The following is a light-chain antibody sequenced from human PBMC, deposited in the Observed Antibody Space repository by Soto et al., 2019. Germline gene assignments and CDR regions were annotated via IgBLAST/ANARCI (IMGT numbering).Light chain of an antibody. V-gene: IGLV3-1*01. Sequence: SYELTQPPSVSVSPGQTASITCSGDRLGDKYACWYQQKPGQSPVLVIYQDNKRPSGIPERFSGRNSGNTATLTISGTQAMDEADYYCQAWDSSTVVFGGGTKLTVL. CDR1: RLGDKY. CDR3: QAWDSSTVV. CDR2: QDN. J-gene: IGLJ2*01.